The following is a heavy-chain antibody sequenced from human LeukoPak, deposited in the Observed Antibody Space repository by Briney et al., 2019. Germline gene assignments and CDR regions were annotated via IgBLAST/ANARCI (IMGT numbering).Heavy chain of an antibody. CDR3: ARDPVAGHFDY. V-gene: IGHV3-21*01. D-gene: IGHD6-19*01. Sequence: GGSLRLSCAASGFTFTSYSMNWVRQAPGKGLEWVSSISSSSSYIYYADSVKGRFTISRDNAKNSLYLQMNSLRAEDTAVYYCARDPVAGHFDYWGQGTLVTVSS. CDR1: GFTFTSYS. CDR2: ISSSSSYI. J-gene: IGHJ4*02.